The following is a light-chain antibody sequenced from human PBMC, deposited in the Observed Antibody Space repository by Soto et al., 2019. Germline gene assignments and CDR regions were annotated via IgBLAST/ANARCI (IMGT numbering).Light chain of an antibody. CDR1: QSLLHSNGRNF. V-gene: IGKV2-28*01. J-gene: IGKJ2*01. CDR2: LGS. CDR3: MQALQTPYT. Sequence: EIVMTQSPLSQPVTPGEPASISCRSSQSLLHSNGRNFLDWYLQKPGQSPQLLIYLGSNRASGVPERFSGSGSGTDFTLKISRVEAEDVGVYYCMQALQTPYTFGQGTKLEIK.